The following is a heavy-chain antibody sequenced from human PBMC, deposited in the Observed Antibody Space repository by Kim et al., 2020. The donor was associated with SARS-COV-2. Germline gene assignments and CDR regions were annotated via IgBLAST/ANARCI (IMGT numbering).Heavy chain of an antibody. D-gene: IGHD1-26*01. CDR3: AKGHTETIGGIDY. J-gene: IGHJ4*02. Sequence: GASVEGRFTCSRDNSKNTLYLQRNSLRAEDTALYYCAKGHTETIGGIDYWGQGTLVTVSS. V-gene: IGHV3-23*01.